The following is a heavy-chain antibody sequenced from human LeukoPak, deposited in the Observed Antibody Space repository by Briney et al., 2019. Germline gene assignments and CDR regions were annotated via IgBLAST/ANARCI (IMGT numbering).Heavy chain of an antibody. CDR3: ARRSGRTPNYFDP. V-gene: IGHV4-39*01. CDR2: IYYNGRT. CDR1: GDSISSSSYY. Sequence: PSETLSLTCSVSGDSISSSSYYWAWIRQPPGKGLEWIGVIYYNGRTFYNPSLESRLTISVDTSKNQFSLKLSSVTASDTAVCYCARRSGRTPNYFDPWGQGTLVTVSS. D-gene: IGHD6-25*01. J-gene: IGHJ5*02.